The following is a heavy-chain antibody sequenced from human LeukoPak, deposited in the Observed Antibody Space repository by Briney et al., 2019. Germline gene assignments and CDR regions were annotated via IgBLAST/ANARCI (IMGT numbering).Heavy chain of an antibody. V-gene: IGHV3-23*01. CDR3: AKDRNQWLVTYYFDY. CDR2: ISGSGGST. J-gene: IGHJ4*02. CDR1: GFTFSSYA. Sequence: PGGSLRLSCAASGFTFSSYAMSWVRQAPGKGLEWVSAISGSGGSTYYADSVKGRFTISRDNSKNTLYLQMNSLRAEDTAVYYCAKDRNQWLVTYYFDYWGQGTLVTVSS. D-gene: IGHD6-19*01.